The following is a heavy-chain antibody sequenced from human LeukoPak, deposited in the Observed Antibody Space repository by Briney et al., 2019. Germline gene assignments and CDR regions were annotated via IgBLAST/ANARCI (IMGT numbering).Heavy chain of an antibody. CDR3: ARGTYYDDSSGYSKTYFDY. V-gene: IGHV4-34*01. CDR2: INHSGST. D-gene: IGHD3-22*01. CDR1: GGSFSGYY. J-gene: IGHJ4*02. Sequence: PSETLSLTCAVYGGSFSGYYWSWLRQPPGKGLEWIGEINHSGSTNYNPSLKSRVTISVDTSENQFSLKLSSVTAADTAVYYCARGTYYDDSSGYSKTYFDYWGQGTLVTVSS.